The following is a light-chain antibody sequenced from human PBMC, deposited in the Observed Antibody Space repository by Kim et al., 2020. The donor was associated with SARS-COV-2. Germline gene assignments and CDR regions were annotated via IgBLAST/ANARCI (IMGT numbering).Light chain of an antibody. CDR1: QTIYNSY. CDR2: DSS. J-gene: IGKJ1*01. Sequence: SLSPGERVTLSCRASQTIYNSYLAWYQQKPAQAPRLLIYDSSTRATGIPDRFSGSGSGTDFTLTISRLEPEDVAVYYCQQYDTSKTFGQGTKVEI. CDR3: QQYDTSKT. V-gene: IGKV3-20*01.